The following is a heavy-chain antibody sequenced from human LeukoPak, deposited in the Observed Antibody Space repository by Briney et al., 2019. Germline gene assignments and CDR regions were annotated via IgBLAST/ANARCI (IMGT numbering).Heavy chain of an antibody. V-gene: IGHV1-8*01. CDR3: ARVGYYYDSSGYCYFDY. Sequence: ASVKVSCKASGYTFTSYDINWVRPATGQGLEWMGWMNPNSGNTGYAQKFQGRVTMTRNTSISTAYMELSSLRSEDTAVYYCARVGYYYDSSGYCYFDYWGQGTLVTVSS. CDR1: GYTFTSYD. D-gene: IGHD3-22*01. J-gene: IGHJ4*02. CDR2: MNPNSGNT.